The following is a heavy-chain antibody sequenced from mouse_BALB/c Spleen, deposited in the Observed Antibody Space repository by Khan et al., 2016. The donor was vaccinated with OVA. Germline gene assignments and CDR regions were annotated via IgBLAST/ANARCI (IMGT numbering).Heavy chain of an antibody. CDR3: ARGNYYGYYFDY. CDR2: ISYSGGP. J-gene: IGHJ2*01. D-gene: IGHD1-1*01. Sequence: VQLQESGPGLVKPSQSLSLTCTVTGYSITSGYAWNWIRQFPGNKLEWMGYISYSGGPSYNPSLQSRISITRHTSKNQFFLQLNSVTTEDTSTYYCARGNYYGYYFDYWGQGTTLTVSS. CDR1: GYSITSGYA. V-gene: IGHV3-2*02.